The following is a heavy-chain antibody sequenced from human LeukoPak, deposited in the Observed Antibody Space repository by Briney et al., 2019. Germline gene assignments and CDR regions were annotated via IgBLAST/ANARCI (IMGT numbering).Heavy chain of an antibody. V-gene: IGHV3-21*01. CDR3: ARDRRKYCSSTSCYAGGPGYFDY. CDR1: GFTFSSYS. J-gene: IGHJ4*02. Sequence: GGSLRLSCAASGFTFSSYSMNWVRQAPGKGLEWVSSISSSSSYIYYADSVKGRFTISRDNAKNSLYLQMNSLRAEDTAVYYCARDRRKYCSSTSCYAGGPGYFDYWGQGTLVTVSS. D-gene: IGHD2-2*01. CDR2: ISSSSSYI.